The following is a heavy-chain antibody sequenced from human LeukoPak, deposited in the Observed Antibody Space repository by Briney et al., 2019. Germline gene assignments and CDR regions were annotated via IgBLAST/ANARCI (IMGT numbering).Heavy chain of an antibody. CDR2: IIPIFGTA. D-gene: IGHD6-13*01. J-gene: IGHJ4*02. CDR1: GGTFSSYA. Sequence: SVKVSCKASGGTFSSYAISWVRQAPGQGLEWMGGIIPIFGTANYAQKFQGRVTMTRDTSTSTVYMELSSLRSEDTAVYYCARDRSSSSKPLDYWGQGTLVTVSS. V-gene: IGHV1-69*05. CDR3: ARDRSSSSKPLDY.